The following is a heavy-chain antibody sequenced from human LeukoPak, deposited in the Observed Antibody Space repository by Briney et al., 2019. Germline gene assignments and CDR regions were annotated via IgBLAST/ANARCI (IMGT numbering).Heavy chain of an antibody. CDR2: ISSSSSYI. D-gene: IGHD2-2*01. V-gene: IGHV3-21*04. CDR3: AKGGFVVPAARYYFDY. J-gene: IGHJ4*02. CDR1: GFTFSSYS. Sequence: GGSLRLSCAASGFTFSSYSMTWVRQAPGKGLEWVSSISSSSSYIYYADSVKGRFTISRDNSKNTLYLQMNSLRAEDTAVYYCAKGGFVVPAARYYFDYWGQGTLVTVSS.